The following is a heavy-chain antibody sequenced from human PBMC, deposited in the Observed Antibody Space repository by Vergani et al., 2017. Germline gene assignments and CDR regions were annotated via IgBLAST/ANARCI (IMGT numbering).Heavy chain of an antibody. Sequence: VQLVESGGGEVQPGRSLRLSCAASGFTFSSYAMHWVRQAPGKGLEYVSAISSNGGSTYYANSVKGRFTISRDNSKNTLYLQMGSLRAEDMAVYYCARGRDGYNLDAFDIWGQGTMVTVSS. CDR1: GFTFSSYA. CDR3: ARGRDGYNLDAFDI. V-gene: IGHV3-64*01. J-gene: IGHJ3*02. CDR2: ISSNGGST. D-gene: IGHD5-24*01.